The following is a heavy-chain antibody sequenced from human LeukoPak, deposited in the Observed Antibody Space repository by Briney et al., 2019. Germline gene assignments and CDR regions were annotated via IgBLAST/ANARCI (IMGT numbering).Heavy chain of an antibody. CDR3: GRGDDVDLCLDC. D-gene: IGHD3-10*01. Sequence: GGSLRLSCAASGFTFISYAMSWVPQAPGKGLEWVSASSGSSGSTYYAGSVKGRFTISIDNSKNTLYLQMNSLRAEDTAVYCCGRGDDVDLCLDCWGQGTMVTVSS. J-gene: IGHJ4*02. CDR1: GFTFISYA. CDR2: SSGSSGST. V-gene: IGHV3-23*01.